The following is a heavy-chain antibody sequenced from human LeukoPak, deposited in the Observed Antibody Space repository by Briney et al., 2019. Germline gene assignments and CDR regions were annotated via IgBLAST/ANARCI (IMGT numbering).Heavy chain of an antibody. V-gene: IGHV4-39*01. D-gene: IGHD5-12*01. Sequence: SQTLSLTCNVSGGSISSSSYYWGWIRQPPGKGLEWIGSIYYSGSTYYNPSLKSRVTISVDTSKNQFSLKLSSVTAADTAVYYCARIVASYYFDYWGQGTLVTVSS. CDR1: GGSISSSSYY. CDR2: IYYSGST. CDR3: ARIVASYYFDY. J-gene: IGHJ4*02.